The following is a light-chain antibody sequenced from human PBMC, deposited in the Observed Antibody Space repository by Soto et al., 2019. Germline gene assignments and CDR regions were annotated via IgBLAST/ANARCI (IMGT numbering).Light chain of an antibody. V-gene: IGLV2-14*01. CDR2: DVS. CDR3: SSYTSSTTLV. CDR1: SRDVGAYNY. J-gene: IGLJ2*01. Sequence: QPVLTQPASVSGSPGQSITISCTGTSRDVGAYNYVSWYQQHPGKAPKLMIYDVSSRPSGVSNRFSGSKSGNTASLTISGLQAEDEAAYYCSSYTSSTTLVFGGGSKLTVL.